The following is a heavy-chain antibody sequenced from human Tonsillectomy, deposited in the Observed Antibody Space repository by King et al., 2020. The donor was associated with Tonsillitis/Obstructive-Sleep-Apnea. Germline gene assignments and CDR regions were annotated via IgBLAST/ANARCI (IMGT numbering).Heavy chain of an antibody. CDR2: ISGTDGGH. CDR3: AKDHYDFWSGYYTGDNY. D-gene: IGHD3-3*01. V-gene: IGHV3-23*04. Sequence: QLVQSGGGLVQPGGSLSLSCAASGFPFSSYPMSWVRQAPGKGLEWVPAISGTDGGHYYAASVKGRFTISRENSKKTLYLQMNSLRAEDTAIYYCAKDHYDFWSGYYTGDNYWGQGTLVTVSS. CDR1: GFPFSSYP. J-gene: IGHJ4*02.